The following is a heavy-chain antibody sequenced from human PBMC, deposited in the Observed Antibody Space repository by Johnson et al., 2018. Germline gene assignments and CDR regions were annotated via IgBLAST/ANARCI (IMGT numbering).Heavy chain of an antibody. V-gene: IGHV3-33*01. CDR3: AREDDAFDI. CDR2: IWFDGSNK. Sequence: VQLVETGGGVVQPGRSLRLSCAASGFTFSSYGMHWVRLAPGKGLEWVAVIWFDGSNKYYADSVKGRFTIPRDNSKKKLYLKMNSLRAEDTAVYYCAREDDAFDIWGQGTMVTVSS. J-gene: IGHJ3*02. CDR1: GFTFSSYG.